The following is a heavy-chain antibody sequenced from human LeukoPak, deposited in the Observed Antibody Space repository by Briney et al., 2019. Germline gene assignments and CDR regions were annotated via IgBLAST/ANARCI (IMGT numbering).Heavy chain of an antibody. Sequence: GGSLRLSCAASGFTFSSYAMSWVRQAPGKGLEWVSAISGSGGSTYYADSVKGRFTISRDNFKNTLYLQMNSLRAEDTAVYYCAKDPRDGYNYVGFFDYWGQGTLVTVSS. D-gene: IGHD5-24*01. CDR2: ISGSGGST. J-gene: IGHJ4*02. V-gene: IGHV3-23*01. CDR1: GFTFSSYA. CDR3: AKDPRDGYNYVGFFDY.